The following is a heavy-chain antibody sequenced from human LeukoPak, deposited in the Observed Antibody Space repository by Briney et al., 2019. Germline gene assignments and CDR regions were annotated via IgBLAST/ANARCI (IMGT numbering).Heavy chain of an antibody. D-gene: IGHD6-19*01. Sequence: PGGSLRLSCAASGFTFSSYWMSWVRQAPGKGLEWVANIKQDGSEKYYVDSVKGRFTISRDNAKNSLYLQMNSLRAEDTAVYYCARAEIAVAVHFDYWGQGTLVTVSS. CDR2: IKQDGSEK. CDR3: ARAEIAVAVHFDY. CDR1: GFTFSSYW. J-gene: IGHJ4*02. V-gene: IGHV3-7*01.